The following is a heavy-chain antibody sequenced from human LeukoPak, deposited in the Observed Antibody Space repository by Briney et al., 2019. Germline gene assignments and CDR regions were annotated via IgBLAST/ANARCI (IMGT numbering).Heavy chain of an antibody. Sequence: GGSLGLSCAASGFTFSSYAMHWVRQAPGKGLEWVAVISYDGSNKYYADSVKGRFTISRDNSKNTLYLQMNSLRAEDTAVYYCAKVDDSSGYPFDYWGQGTLVTVSS. J-gene: IGHJ4*02. CDR1: GFTFSSYA. V-gene: IGHV3-30*04. D-gene: IGHD3-22*01. CDR2: ISYDGSNK. CDR3: AKVDDSSGYPFDY.